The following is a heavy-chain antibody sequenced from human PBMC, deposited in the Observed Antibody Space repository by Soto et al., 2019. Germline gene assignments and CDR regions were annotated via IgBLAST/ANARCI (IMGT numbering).Heavy chain of an antibody. V-gene: IGHV1-46*01. CDR3: ARGISTTRYYYYYGMDV. D-gene: IGHD1-26*01. CDR1: GYTLTSCY. Sequence: AASVKVSCKASGYTLTSCYLHWVRQAPGQGPEWMGIINPSGGITNDAQKFQDRVTMTSDTSTSTVYMELSSLRSEDTAVYYCARGISTTRYYYYYGMDVWGQGTTVTVSS. CDR2: INPSGGIT. J-gene: IGHJ6*02.